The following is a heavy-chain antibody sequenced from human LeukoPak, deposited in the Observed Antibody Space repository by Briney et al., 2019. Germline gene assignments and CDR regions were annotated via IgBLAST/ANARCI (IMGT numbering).Heavy chain of an antibody. Sequence: ASVKVSCKTSGDIFNTYDMNWVRQAPGQGLEWMGWINPNSGNRGYAQKFQGRVTMTRNTSISTAYMELSNLRPEDTAVYYCARDGSGTYWAYYNWFDPWGQGTLVTASS. CDR2: INPNSGNR. D-gene: IGHD3-10*01. V-gene: IGHV1-8*02. J-gene: IGHJ5*02. CDR3: ARDGSGTYWAYYNWFDP. CDR1: GDIFNTYD.